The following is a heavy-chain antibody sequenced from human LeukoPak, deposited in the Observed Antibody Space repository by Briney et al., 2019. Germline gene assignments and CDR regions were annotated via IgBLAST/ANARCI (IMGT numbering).Heavy chain of an antibody. Sequence: TGGSLRLSCAASGFTFSSYWMSWVRQAPGKGLEWVANIKQDGSEKYYVDSVKGRFTISRDNAKNSLYLQMNSLRAEDTAVYYCARDQLLHYYYGMDVWGRGTLVTVSS. V-gene: IGHV3-7*01. CDR1: GFTFSSYW. CDR3: ARDQLLHYYYGMDV. D-gene: IGHD2-2*01. CDR2: IKQDGSEK. J-gene: IGHJ6*02.